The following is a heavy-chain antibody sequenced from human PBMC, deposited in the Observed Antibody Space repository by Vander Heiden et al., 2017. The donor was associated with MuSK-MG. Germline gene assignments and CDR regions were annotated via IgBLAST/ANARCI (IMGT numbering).Heavy chain of an antibody. V-gene: IGHV3-23*01. Sequence: EVQLLESGGGLVQPGGSLRLSCAASGITFTNHVLNCVLRPPRKGLEWVSAISSSGATTYYADSVNGRFTISRDNSKNTLYLESNSLRAEDTAVYYCAKATSPYSTTFLDYWGQGTLVTVSS. CDR3: AKATSPYSTTFLDY. J-gene: IGHJ4*02. CDR1: GITFTNHV. D-gene: IGHD3-3*01. CDR2: ISSSGATT.